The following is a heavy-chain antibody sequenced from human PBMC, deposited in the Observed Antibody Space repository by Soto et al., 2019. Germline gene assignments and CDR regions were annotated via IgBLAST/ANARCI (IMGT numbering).Heavy chain of an antibody. V-gene: IGHV3-30-3*01. D-gene: IGHD2-2*01. CDR2: ISYDGTIT. Sequence: GGSLRLSCAASGFTISNYGMHWVRQAPGKGLEWVAVISYDGTITYYADSVKGRLTISRDNSKNTLYLQMNSLRTEDTAVYYCATTRVGPCSSSICFSGIFDGMDVWGQGTTV. CDR3: ATTRVGPCSSSICFSGIFDGMDV. J-gene: IGHJ6*02. CDR1: GFTISNYG.